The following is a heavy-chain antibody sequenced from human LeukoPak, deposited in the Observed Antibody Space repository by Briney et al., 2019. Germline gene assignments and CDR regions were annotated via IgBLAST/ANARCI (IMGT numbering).Heavy chain of an antibody. CDR2: ISSSSHI. D-gene: IGHD6-13*01. Sequence: GGSLRLSCAASGFTFRSYSMNWVRQAPGKGLEWVSSISSSSHIYYADSVKGRFTISRDNAKNSLYLQMNSLRAEDTAVYYCATFASYSSSWYESAYWGQGTLVTVSS. CDR1: GFTFRSYS. V-gene: IGHV3-21*01. CDR3: ATFASYSSSWYESAY. J-gene: IGHJ4*02.